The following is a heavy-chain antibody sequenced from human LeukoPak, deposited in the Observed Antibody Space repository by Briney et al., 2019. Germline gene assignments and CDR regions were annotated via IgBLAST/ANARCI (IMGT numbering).Heavy chain of an antibody. D-gene: IGHD3-22*01. CDR3: ARDLGIVVGTLNYYFDY. J-gene: IGHJ4*02. CDR2: IIPILGIA. V-gene: IGHV1-69*04. CDR1: GGTFSSYA. Sequence: GASVKVSCKASGGTFSSYAISWVRQAPGQGLEWMGRIIPILGIANYAQKFQGRVTITADKSTSTAYMELSSLRSEDTAVYYCARDLGIVVGTLNYYFDYWGQGTLVTVSS.